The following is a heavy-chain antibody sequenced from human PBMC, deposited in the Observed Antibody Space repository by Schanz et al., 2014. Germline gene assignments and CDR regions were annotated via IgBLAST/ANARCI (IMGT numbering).Heavy chain of an antibody. CDR2: VGDTGTTK. Sequence: QVQLVESGGGVVQPGGSLRLSCAASGFTFSTYGMHWVRQAPAKGLEWVAVVGDTGTTKFYADSVKGRLTVSRDNSENTLYLQMNSLRTEDTAVYFCAKSYDTSGYSGFDYWGQGTLVTVSS. CDR3: AKSYDTSGYSGFDY. V-gene: IGHV3-30*02. CDR1: GFTFSTYG. J-gene: IGHJ4*02. D-gene: IGHD3-22*01.